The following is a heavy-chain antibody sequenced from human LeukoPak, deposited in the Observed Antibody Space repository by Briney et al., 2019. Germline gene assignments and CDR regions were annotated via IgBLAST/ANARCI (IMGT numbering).Heavy chain of an antibody. CDR1: GGSFSGYY. V-gene: IGHV4-34*01. D-gene: IGHD2-2*01. CDR3: ASEYCSSTSCYDAFDI. J-gene: IGHJ3*02. Sequence: PSETLSLTCAVYGGSFSGYYWSWIRQPPGKGLEWIGEINHSGSTNYNPSLKSRVTISVDTSKNQFSLKLSSVTAADTAVYYCASEYCSSTSCYDAFDIWGQGTMVTVSS. CDR2: INHSGST.